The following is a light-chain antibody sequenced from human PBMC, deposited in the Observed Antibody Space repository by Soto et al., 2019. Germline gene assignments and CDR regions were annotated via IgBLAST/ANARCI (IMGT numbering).Light chain of an antibody. J-gene: IGLJ1*01. Sequence: QSVLTQPPSVSGAPGQRVTISCTGSGSNIGAGYDVHWYQHRPGTAPKLLVFGDSHRPSGVPDRFSGSKSGTSASLAITGLQAEDEGDYYCQSDYSTLDARYVFGTGTKLTVL. CDR2: GDS. V-gene: IGLV1-40*01. CDR1: GSNIGAGYD. CDR3: QSDYSTLDARYV.